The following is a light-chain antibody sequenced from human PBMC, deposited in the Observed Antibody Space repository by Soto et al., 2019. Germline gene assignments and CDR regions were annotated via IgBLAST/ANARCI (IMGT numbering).Light chain of an antibody. CDR1: SGSIASDF. CDR3: QSHDNKNIL. V-gene: IGLV6-57*01. J-gene: IGLJ2*01. CDR2: ENY. Sequence: NFMLTQPHSVSESPGQTVTISCTRSSGSIASDFVQWHQQRPGSSLTTVIYENYHRPSGVPDRFSGSIDSSSNSASLTISGLEPEDEDDYYCQSHDNKNILFGGGTKLTVL.